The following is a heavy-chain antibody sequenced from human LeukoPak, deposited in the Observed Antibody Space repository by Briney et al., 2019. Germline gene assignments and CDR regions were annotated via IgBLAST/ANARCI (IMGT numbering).Heavy chain of an antibody. CDR1: GFTFSDYY. Sequence: PGGSLRLSCAASGFTFSDYYMSWIRQAPGKGLEWVSYISSSSYTNYADSVKGRFTISRDNAKNSLYLQMNSLRAEDTAVYYCARSNYGDYVGYFDYWGQGTLVTVSS. CDR3: ARSNYGDYVGYFDY. CDR2: ISSSSYT. D-gene: IGHD4-17*01. V-gene: IGHV3-11*06. J-gene: IGHJ4*02.